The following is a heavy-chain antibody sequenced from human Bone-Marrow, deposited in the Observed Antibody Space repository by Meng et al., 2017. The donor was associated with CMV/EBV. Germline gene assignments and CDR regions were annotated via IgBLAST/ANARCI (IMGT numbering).Heavy chain of an antibody. CDR1: GFTFSSYA. CDR2: IIPIFGTA. J-gene: IGHJ6*02. CDR3: ARARGMDV. V-gene: IGHV1-69*05. Sequence: KISCEASGFTFSSYAMHWVRQAPGQGLEWMGGIIPIFGTANYAQKFQGRVTITTDESTSTAYMELSGLRSEDTALYYCARARGMDVWGQGTTVTVSS.